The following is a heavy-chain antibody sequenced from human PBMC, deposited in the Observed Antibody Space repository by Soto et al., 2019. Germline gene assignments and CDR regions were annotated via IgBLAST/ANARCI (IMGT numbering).Heavy chain of an antibody. D-gene: IGHD6-13*01. CDR3: ATGSSNWAYSFDF. V-gene: IGHV3-48*02. CDR1: GFTFSSYS. Sequence: EVHLVESGGGLVQPGGSLRLSCAASGFTFSSYSLNWVRQAPGKGLEWVSYITSSGTTVYYADSVRGRFTISRDNAKNSLYLPMNSLIDEDTAVYYCATGSSNWAYSFDFWGQGTLVTVSS. J-gene: IGHJ4*02. CDR2: ITSSGTTV.